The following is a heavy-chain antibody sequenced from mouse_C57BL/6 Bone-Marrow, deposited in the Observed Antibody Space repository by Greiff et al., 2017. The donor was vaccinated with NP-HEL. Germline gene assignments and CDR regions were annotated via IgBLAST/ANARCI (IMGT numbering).Heavy chain of an antibody. CDR1: GFTFSSYG. CDR2: ISSGGSYT. Sequence: EVQLVESGGDLVKPGGSLKLSCAASGFTFSSYGMSWVRQTPDKRLEWVATISSGGSYTYYPDSVKGRFTISRDNAKNTLYLQMSSLKSDDTAMYYCARRGPWYFDVWGTGTTVTVSS. V-gene: IGHV5-6*01. D-gene: IGHD3-3*01. J-gene: IGHJ1*03. CDR3: ARRGPWYFDV.